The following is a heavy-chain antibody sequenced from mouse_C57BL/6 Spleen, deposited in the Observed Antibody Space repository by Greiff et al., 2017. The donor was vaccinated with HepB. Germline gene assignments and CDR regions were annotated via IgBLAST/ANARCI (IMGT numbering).Heavy chain of an antibody. CDR2: ISDGGSYT. CDR3: ARDGYYSFDY. D-gene: IGHD2-3*01. J-gene: IGHJ2*01. CDR1: GFTFSSYA. V-gene: IGHV5-4*01. Sequence: EVQLVESGGGLVKPGGSLKLSCAASGFTFSSYAMSWVRQTPEKRLEWVATISDGGSYTYYPDNVKGRFTISRDNAKNNLYLQMSHLKSEDTAMYYCARDGYYSFDYWGQGTTLTVSA.